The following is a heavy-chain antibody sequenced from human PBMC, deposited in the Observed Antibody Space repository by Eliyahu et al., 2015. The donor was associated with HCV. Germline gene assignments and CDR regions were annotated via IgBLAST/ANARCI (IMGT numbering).Heavy chain of an antibody. V-gene: IGHV1-3*04. CDR1: GYTFINYA. Sequence: SVTISCKASGYTFINYAVHWVRQAPGQSLEWMGWINTGNGDTKFSQKFHGRVTITSDTSATTAYMELRRLTSEDTAIYFCARGCRVTSCPFESWGQGTQVTVSS. CDR3: ARGCRVTSCPFES. CDR2: INTGNGDT. D-gene: IGHD2-21*02. J-gene: IGHJ4*02.